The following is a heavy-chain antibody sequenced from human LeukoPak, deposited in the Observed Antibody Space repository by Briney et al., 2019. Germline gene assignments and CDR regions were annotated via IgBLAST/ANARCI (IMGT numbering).Heavy chain of an antibody. CDR2: FDPEDGET. D-gene: IGHD6-13*01. J-gene: IGHJ5*02. V-gene: IGHV1-24*01. CDR1: GYTLTELS. CDR3: ATVRPFIAAAGSYPQNWFDP. Sequence: ASGKVSCKVAGYTLTELSMHWGRQAPGKGREWRGGFDPEDGETIDAQKCQGRVTMTEDTSTDTAYMEMSRLRSEDTAVYYSATVRPFIAAAGSYPQNWFDPWGQGTLVTVSS.